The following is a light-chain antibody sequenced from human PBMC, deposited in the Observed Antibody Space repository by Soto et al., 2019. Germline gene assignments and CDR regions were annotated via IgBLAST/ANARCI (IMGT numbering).Light chain of an antibody. J-gene: IGKJ5*01. Sequence: DIHLTHSPSFLSSSVVDRVTITCRASQGIAGSLAWYQQKPGKAPKLLIYAASTLQSGVPSRFSGSGSGTEFTLTISSLQPEDFATYYCQQLKSNLITFGQGTRLEIK. CDR3: QQLKSNLIT. CDR1: QGIAGS. V-gene: IGKV1-9*01. CDR2: AAS.